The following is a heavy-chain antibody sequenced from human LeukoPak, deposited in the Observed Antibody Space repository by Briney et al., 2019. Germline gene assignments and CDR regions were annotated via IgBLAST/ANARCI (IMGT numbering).Heavy chain of an antibody. CDR1: GFTFSSYA. CDR2: ISGSGGST. J-gene: IGHJ4*02. CDR3: AKDVLLWFGELPTTFDY. D-gene: IGHD3-10*01. V-gene: IGHV3-23*01. Sequence: GGSLTLSCAASGFTFSSYAMSWVRQAPGKGLEWVSAISGSGGSTYYADSVKGRFTISRDNSKNTLYLQMNSLRAEDTAVYYCAKDVLLWFGELPTTFDYWGQGTLVTVSS.